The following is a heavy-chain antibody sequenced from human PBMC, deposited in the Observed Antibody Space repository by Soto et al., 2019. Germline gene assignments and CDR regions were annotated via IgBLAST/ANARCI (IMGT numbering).Heavy chain of an antibody. Sequence: GASVKVSCKASGYTSTSYDINWVRQATGQGLEWMGWMNPNSGNTGYAQKFQGRVTMTRNTSISTAYMELSSLRYEDTAVYYCVRDNSQNYGTPAASSWFHPRGQGTLVTVSS. CDR2: MNPNSGNT. J-gene: IGHJ5*02. CDR1: GYTSTSYD. V-gene: IGHV1-8*01. CDR3: VRDNSQNYGTPAASSWFHP. D-gene: IGHD2-15*01.